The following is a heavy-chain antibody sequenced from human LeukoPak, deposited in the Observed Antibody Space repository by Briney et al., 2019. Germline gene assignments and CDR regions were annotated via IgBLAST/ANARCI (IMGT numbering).Heavy chain of an antibody. CDR2: MYHSGST. V-gene: IGHV4-39*07. Sequence: PSETLSLTCTVSGGSISSSSYYWGWIRQPPGKGLEWIGSMYHSGSTYYNPSLKSRVTISVDTSKNQFSLKLSSVTAADTAVYYCARDQTRDFDYWGQGTLVTVSS. CDR3: ARDQTRDFDY. J-gene: IGHJ4*02. CDR1: GGSISSSSYY.